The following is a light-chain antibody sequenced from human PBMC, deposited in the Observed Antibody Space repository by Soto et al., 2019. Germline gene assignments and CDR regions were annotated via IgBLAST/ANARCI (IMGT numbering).Light chain of an antibody. Sequence: DIQMTQSPSALSASVGDRATITCRASQSIGYWLAWYQQKPGKAPKLLIYKASTLKSGVPSRFSGSGSGTEFTLTISSLQPDDFATYYCQHYNSYSEAFGQGTKVDIK. V-gene: IGKV1-5*03. CDR3: QHYNSYSEA. CDR1: QSIGYW. CDR2: KAS. J-gene: IGKJ1*01.